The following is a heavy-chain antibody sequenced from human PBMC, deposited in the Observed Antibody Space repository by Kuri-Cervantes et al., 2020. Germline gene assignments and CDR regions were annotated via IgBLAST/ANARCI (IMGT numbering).Heavy chain of an antibody. D-gene: IGHD1-26*01. CDR1: GYSISSGYY. Sequence: SETLSLTCAVSGYSISSGYYWGWIRQPPGKGLEWIGSIYHSGGTYYNPSLKSRVTISVDTSKNQFSLKLSSVTAADTAVYYCASSSGSWGGSAFDIWGQGTMVTVSS. J-gene: IGHJ3*02. CDR2: IYHSGGT. CDR3: ASSSGSWGGSAFDI. V-gene: IGHV4-38-2*01.